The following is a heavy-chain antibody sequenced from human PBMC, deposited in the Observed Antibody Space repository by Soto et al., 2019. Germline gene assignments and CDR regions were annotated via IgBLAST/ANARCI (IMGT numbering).Heavy chain of an antibody. D-gene: IGHD5-18*01. CDR1: GGPISSYY. CDR2: IYHSGST. V-gene: IGHV4-59*01. CDR3: ARRDTAYALDI. Sequence: SETLSLTCTVSGGPISSYYWSWIRQPPGKGLEWIGHIYHSGSTNYNPSLKSRVTISVDTSKNQFSLKLSSVTAADTAVYYGARRDTAYALDIWDQGTMVTVSS. J-gene: IGHJ3*02.